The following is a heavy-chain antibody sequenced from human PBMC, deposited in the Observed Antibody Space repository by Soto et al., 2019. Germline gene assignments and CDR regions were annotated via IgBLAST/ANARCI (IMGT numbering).Heavy chain of an antibody. V-gene: IGHV1-69*04. CDR3: AREGTSTSTGMDY. Sequence: QVQLVQSGAEVRKPGSSVTVSCETSGDTFNNYVINWVRQAPGQGPEWMRRIIPIVGKTIYAQRIQGRVTITADKATTTVYMDLSSLRIDDPAVYFCAREGTSTSTGMDYWGQGSLVTVSS. CDR1: GDTFNNYV. J-gene: IGHJ4*02. CDR2: IIPIVGKT. D-gene: IGHD2-2*01.